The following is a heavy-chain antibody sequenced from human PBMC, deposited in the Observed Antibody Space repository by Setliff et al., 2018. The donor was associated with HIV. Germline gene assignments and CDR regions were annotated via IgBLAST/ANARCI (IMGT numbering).Heavy chain of an antibody. D-gene: IGHD3-10*01. V-gene: IGHV1-18*04. CDR1: GYSLANYA. CDR2: MSGNNGNT. J-gene: IGHJ4*02. CDR3: ARDGFYYGPGGFHNGGLDY. Sequence: GASVKVSCKASGYSLANYAISWVRQVPGHGLEWRGWMSGNNGNTKSAPKVQGRLTLATDIATVTAYMELMSLTSDDTAVYSCARDGFYYGPGGFHNGGLDYWGQGTPVTVSS.